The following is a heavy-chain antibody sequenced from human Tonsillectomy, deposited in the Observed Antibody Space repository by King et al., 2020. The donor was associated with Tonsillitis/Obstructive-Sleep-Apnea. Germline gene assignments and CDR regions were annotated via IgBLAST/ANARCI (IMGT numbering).Heavy chain of an antibody. CDR3: ARPIEDHYYDIRDYYPNCFDP. CDR1: GFTFSTYA. J-gene: IGHJ5*02. D-gene: IGHD3-22*01. Sequence: VQLVESGGAVVQPGRSLRVSCAASGFTFSTYAMHWVRQAPGKGLEWVAVISYDGSNKYYADSVKGRFTISRDNSKNTLYLRMNSLRAEDTAVYYCARPIEDHYYDIRDYYPNCFDPWGQGTLVSVSS. CDR2: ISYDGSNK. V-gene: IGHV3-30*04.